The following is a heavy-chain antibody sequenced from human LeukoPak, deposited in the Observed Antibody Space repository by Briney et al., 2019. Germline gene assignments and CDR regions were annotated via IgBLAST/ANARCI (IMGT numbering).Heavy chain of an antibody. CDR3: AKDYVGQVPDAFDI. D-gene: IGHD1-26*01. CDR1: GFTFSTYA. V-gene: IGHV3-23*01. Sequence: PGGSLRLSCAASGFTFSTYAMSWVRQAPGKGLEWVSAISSSGDSTYYADSVKGRFTISIDNSKNTLYVHMNSLRAEDTAIYYCAKDYVGQVPDAFDIWGQGTMVTVSS. CDR2: ISSSGDST. J-gene: IGHJ3*02.